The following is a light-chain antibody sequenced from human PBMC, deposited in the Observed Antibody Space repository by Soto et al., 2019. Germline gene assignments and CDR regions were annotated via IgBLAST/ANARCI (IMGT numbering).Light chain of an antibody. J-gene: IGKJ1*01. CDR2: GVS. V-gene: IGKV3-20*01. CDR3: QQYGSSPRA. Sequence: ETVLTQSPGTLSLSPGERATLSCRASQSVSSNFLAWYQQKPGQAPRLLMYGVSSRATGVPDRFSGSGSGTDFTLTISRLEPVDSAVYYCQQYGSSPRAFGQGTKVEIK. CDR1: QSVSSNF.